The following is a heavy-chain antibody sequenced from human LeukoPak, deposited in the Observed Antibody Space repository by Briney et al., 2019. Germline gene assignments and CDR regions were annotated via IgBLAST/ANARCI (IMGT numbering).Heavy chain of an antibody. CDR1: GYTFTGYY. D-gene: IGHD3-3*01. CDR3: ASMYYDFWSGYYVH. Sequence: ASVKVSCKASGYTFTGYYMHWVGQAPGQGVEGMGWIKPNSGGTNYAQKFQGRVTMTRDTSISTAYMELSRLRSDDTAVYYCASMYYDFWSGYYVHWGQGSLVTVSS. J-gene: IGHJ4*02. V-gene: IGHV1-2*02. CDR2: IKPNSGGT.